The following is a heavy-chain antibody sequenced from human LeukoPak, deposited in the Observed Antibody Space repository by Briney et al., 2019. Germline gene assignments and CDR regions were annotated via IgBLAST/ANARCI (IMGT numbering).Heavy chain of an antibody. V-gene: IGHV3-33*01. J-gene: IGHJ5*02. Sequence: EGSLRLSCAASGFTFSSYGMHWVRQAPGKGLEWVAVIWYDGSNKYYADSVKGRFTISRDNSKNTLYLQMNSLRAEDTAIYYCARGPRGFDPWGQGTLVTVSS. CDR3: ARGPRGFDP. CDR2: IWYDGSNK. CDR1: GFTFSSYG.